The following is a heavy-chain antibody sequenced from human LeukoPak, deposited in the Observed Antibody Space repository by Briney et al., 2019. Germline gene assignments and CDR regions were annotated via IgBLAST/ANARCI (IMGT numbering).Heavy chain of an antibody. V-gene: IGHV4-39*01. D-gene: IGHD3-9*01. CDR1: GGSVSSTEFY. J-gene: IGHJ4*02. CDR2: IYYTGGT. Sequence: SETLSLTCTVSGGSVSSTEFYWGWIRQPPGKGLQRIGNIYYTGGTYYNPSLNSRVTMSVDTSQNQISLKMTSVTAADTAVYYCARLSKGRYFDYIFDYWGQGTLVTVSS. CDR3: ARLSKGRYFDYIFDY.